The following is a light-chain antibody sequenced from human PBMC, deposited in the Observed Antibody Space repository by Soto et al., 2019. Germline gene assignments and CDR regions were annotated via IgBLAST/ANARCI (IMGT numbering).Light chain of an antibody. J-gene: IGKJ1*01. Sequence: DIQLTQSPSSLSASVGDRVTITCRPSQDIDKYMNWYQQKPGKGPKLLIYDGSTLQSGVPSRFSGSGSGTDFSHTVTSLQPEDFATYFCQQSYTASPTFGQGTKVDIK. V-gene: IGKV1-39*01. CDR3: QQSYTASPT. CDR2: DGS. CDR1: QDIDKY.